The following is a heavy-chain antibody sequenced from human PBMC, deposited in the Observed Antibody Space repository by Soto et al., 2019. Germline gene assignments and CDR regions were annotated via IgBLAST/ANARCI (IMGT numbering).Heavy chain of an antibody. J-gene: IGHJ6*03. V-gene: IGHV1-24*01. D-gene: IGHD1-1*01. Sequence: ASVKVSCKVSGYTLTELSMHWVRQAPGKGLEWMGGFDPEDGETIYAQKFQGRVTMTEDTSTDTAYMELSSLRSEDTAVYYCATAYKGYYYMDVWGKGTTVTVSS. CDR2: FDPEDGET. CDR1: GYTLTELS. CDR3: ATAYKGYYYMDV.